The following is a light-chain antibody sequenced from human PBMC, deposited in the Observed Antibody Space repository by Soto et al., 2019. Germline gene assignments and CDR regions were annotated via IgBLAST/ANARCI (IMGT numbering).Light chain of an antibody. CDR1: SGSIASNY. J-gene: IGLJ3*02. V-gene: IGLV6-57*02. CDR3: QSYDTNNRWV. CDR2: EDT. Sequence: NFMLTQPHSVSESPGKTVTISCTGSSGSIASNYVHWYQQRPGSAPTTVIYEDTQRPSGVPDRFSGSIDSSSNSASLTISGLKTGDEADYYCQSYDTNNRWVFGGGTKLTVL.